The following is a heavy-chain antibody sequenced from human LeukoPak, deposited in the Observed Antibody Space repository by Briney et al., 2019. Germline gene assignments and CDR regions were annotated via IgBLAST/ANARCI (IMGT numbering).Heavy chain of an antibody. J-gene: IGHJ5*01. CDR2: ISYDGNKK. D-gene: IGHD3-16*02. CDR1: GFTISTYA. CDR3: VKERYRGSDS. Sequence: GGSLRLSCVVSGFTISTYALHWIRQAPGKGLEWVAVISYDGNKKDYADSVKGRFTISRDNSKNTLYLQMNSLKTEDTAVYYCVKERYRGSDSWGQGTRVTASS. V-gene: IGHV3-30-3*01.